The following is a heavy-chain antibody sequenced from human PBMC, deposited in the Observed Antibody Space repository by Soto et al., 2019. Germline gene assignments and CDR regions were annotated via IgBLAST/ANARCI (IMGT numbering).Heavy chain of an antibody. CDR1: VLTFSSYA. CDR2: ISGSGGST. V-gene: IGHV3-23*01. Sequence: HPGGSLRLSCAASVLTFSSYAMSWVRQAPGKGLEWVSAISGSGGSTYYADSVKGRFTISRDNSKNTLYLQMNSLRAEDTAVYYCAKDERSLVVPAASLDYWGQGTLVTVSS. D-gene: IGHD2-2*01. J-gene: IGHJ4*02. CDR3: AKDERSLVVPAASLDY.